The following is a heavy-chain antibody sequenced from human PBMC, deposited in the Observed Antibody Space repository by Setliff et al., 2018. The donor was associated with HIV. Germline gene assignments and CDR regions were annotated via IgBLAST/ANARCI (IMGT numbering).Heavy chain of an antibody. CDR3: GRAPDY. J-gene: IGHJ4*02. Sequence: SETLSLTCAVSGGSFSGDFWTWIRQAPGKGLEWIGEIHHTGRTDCNPSLKGRVTISVDTSKSQFTLRLHSVTAADTAVYCGRAPDYWGQGTLVTVSS. V-gene: IGHV4-34*01. CDR1: GGSFSGDF. CDR2: IHHTGRT.